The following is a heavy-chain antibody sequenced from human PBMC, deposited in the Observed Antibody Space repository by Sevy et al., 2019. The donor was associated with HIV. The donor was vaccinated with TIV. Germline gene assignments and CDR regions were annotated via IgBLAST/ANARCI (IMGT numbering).Heavy chain of an antibody. D-gene: IGHD3-22*01. V-gene: IGHV1-8*03. Sequence: ASVKVSCKASGYTFTSYDINWVRQATGQGLEWMGWINPNSGNTGYAQKFQGRVTITRNTSISTAYMELSSLRSEDTAVYYCARGIEGHTYYYDSSGPGAFDIWGQGTMVTVSS. J-gene: IGHJ3*02. CDR1: GYTFTSYD. CDR2: INPNSGNT. CDR3: ARGIEGHTYYYDSSGPGAFDI.